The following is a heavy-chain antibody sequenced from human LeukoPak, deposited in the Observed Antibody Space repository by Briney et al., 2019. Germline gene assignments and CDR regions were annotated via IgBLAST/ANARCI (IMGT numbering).Heavy chain of an antibody. CDR3: ARHKTPYYYGSGRASYAFDI. CDR1: GGSISSYY. V-gene: IGHV4-59*08. Sequence: SETLSLTCTVSGGSISSYYWSWIRQPPGKGLEWIGYIYYSGSTNYNPSLKSRVTISVDTSKNQFSPKLSSVTAADTAVYYCARHKTPYYYGSGRASYAFDIWGQGTMVTVSS. D-gene: IGHD3-10*01. CDR2: IYYSGST. J-gene: IGHJ3*02.